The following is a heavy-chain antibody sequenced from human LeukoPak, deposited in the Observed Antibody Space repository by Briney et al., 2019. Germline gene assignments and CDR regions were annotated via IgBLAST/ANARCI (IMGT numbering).Heavy chain of an antibody. Sequence: SETLSLTCSVSGASISRNTYYWGWIRQSPGKGLEWIGTFCYTGSTYYNPSLKSRITISVDTSKNHSSLKLSSVTAADTAVYYCARANYYDSSGYYYNAFDIWGQGTMVTVSS. CDR3: ARANYYDSSGYYYNAFDI. J-gene: IGHJ3*02. CDR2: FCYTGST. V-gene: IGHV4-39*02. D-gene: IGHD3-22*01. CDR1: GASISRNTYY.